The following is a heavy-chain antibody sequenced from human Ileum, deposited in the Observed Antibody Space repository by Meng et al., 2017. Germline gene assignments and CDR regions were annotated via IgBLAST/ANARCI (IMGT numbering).Heavy chain of an antibody. Sequence: QVQLQESGPGVVRPSGTLSLTCAVSSGSISSNTYWSWVRQPPGKGLEWIGQISHSGSAYYNPSLKSRVTMSVDKTKSQFSLMLTSVTAADTAIYYCARHGGYSQDFWGQGTLVTVSS. CDR1: SGSISSNTY. CDR2: ISHSGSA. CDR3: ARHGGYSQDF. V-gene: IGHV4-4*02. D-gene: IGHD4-23*01. J-gene: IGHJ4*02.